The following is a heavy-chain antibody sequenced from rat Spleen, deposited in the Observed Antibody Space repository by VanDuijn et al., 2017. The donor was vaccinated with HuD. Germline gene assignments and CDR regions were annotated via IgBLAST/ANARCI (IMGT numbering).Heavy chain of an antibody. Sequence: EVQLQESGPGLVKPSQSLSLTCSVTGYSITSSHRWNWIRKFPGNKLEWMGYINRAGSTSYNPSLKSRISITRYTSKNQYFLQVNSVTTEDTATSYCARRLVLTWGQGVMVTVSS. D-gene: IGHD2-5*01. V-gene: IGHV3-3*01. CDR2: INRAGST. CDR1: GYSITSSHR. CDR3: ARRLVLT. J-gene: IGHJ2*01.